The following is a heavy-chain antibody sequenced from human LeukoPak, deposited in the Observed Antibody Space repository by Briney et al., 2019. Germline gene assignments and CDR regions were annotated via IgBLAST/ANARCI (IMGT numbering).Heavy chain of an antibody. CDR3: ARGGHIVVVTAIWDAFDI. Sequence: ASVKVSCKASGGTFSSYAISWVRQPPGQGLEWMGGIIPIFGTANYAQKFQGRVTITADESTSTAYMELSSLRSEDTAVYYCARGGHIVVVTAIWDAFDIWGQGTMVTVSS. CDR2: IIPIFGTA. J-gene: IGHJ3*02. V-gene: IGHV1-69*13. D-gene: IGHD2-21*02. CDR1: GGTFSSYA.